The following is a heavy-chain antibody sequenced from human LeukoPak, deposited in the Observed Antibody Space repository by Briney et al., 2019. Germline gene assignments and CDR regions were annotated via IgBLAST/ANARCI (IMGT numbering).Heavy chain of an antibody. CDR1: GGSISSHY. CDR2: IYYSGST. D-gene: IGHD3/OR15-3a*01. CDR3: ARDLMPPSLDWYMDV. Sequence: SETLSLTCTVSGGSISSHYWSWLRQPPGKGLEWIGYIYYSGSTNYNPSLKSRVTISVDTSKNQFSLKLSSVTAADTAVYYCARDLMPPSLDWYMDVWGKGTTVTVSS. J-gene: IGHJ6*03. V-gene: IGHV4-59*11.